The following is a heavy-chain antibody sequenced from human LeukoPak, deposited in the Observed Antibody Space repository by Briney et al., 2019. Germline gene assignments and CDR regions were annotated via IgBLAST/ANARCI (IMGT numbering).Heavy chain of an antibody. CDR3: AREVDRSFGY. D-gene: IGHD2-15*01. CDR2: INQESTET. CDR1: GFRFTAFW. J-gene: IGHJ4*02. V-gene: IGHV3-7*01. Sequence: PGGSLRLSCAASGFRFTAFWMSWVRQAPGKGPEWVANINQESTETYYVDSVRGRFTNSRDNAKNSLSLQMNSLRVEDTAVYYCAREVDRSFGYWGQGNLVTVSS.